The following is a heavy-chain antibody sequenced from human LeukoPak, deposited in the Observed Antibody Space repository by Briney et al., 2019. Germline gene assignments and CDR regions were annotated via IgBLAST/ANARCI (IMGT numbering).Heavy chain of an antibody. Sequence: LEWIGSIYYSGSTYYNPSLKSRVTISVDTSKNQFSLKLSSVTAADTAVYYCARDGGYTLDYWGQGTLVTVSS. D-gene: IGHD6-13*01. J-gene: IGHJ4*02. CDR3: ARDGGYTLDY. V-gene: IGHV4-39*07. CDR2: IYYSGST.